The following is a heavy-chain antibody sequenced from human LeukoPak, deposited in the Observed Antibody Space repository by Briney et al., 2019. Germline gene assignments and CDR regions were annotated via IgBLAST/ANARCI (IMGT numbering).Heavy chain of an antibody. CDR2: INQDGSVK. CDR3: ARIGYTHWSLDD. D-gene: IGHD5-12*01. Sequence: GGPLRLSCVASGFTFSGYWLTWVRQAPGKGLEWVANINQDGSVKYFVDSAEGRFAISRDNARNSVYLQVNSLRVGDTAVYYCARIGYTHWSLDDWGQGTLVTVSS. CDR1: GFTFSGYW. V-gene: IGHV3-7*01. J-gene: IGHJ4*02.